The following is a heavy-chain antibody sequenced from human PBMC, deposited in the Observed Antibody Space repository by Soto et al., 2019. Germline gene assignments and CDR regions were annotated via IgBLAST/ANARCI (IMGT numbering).Heavy chain of an antibody. CDR1: GYTFTGYY. CDR2: INPNSGGT. V-gene: IGHV1-2*02. CDR3: ARVQPGAFTGSLIYCGMDV. D-gene: IGHD3-10*01. J-gene: IGHJ6*04. Sequence: ASVKVSCKASGYTFTGYYMHWVRQAPGQGLEWMGWINPNSGGTNYAQKFQGRVTMTRDTSISTAYMELSRLRSDDTAVYYCARVQPGAFTGSLIYCGMDVGGKGPTVPVS.